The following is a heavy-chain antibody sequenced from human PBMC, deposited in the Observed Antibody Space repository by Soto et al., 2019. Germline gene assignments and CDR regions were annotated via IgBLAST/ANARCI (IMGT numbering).Heavy chain of an antibody. J-gene: IGHJ3*02. CDR3: TTDTPIQQWLVRDAFDI. D-gene: IGHD6-19*01. CDR1: GFTFSNAW. CDR2: IKSKTDGGTT. Sequence: GGSLRLSCAASGFTFSNAWMSWVRQAPGKGLEWVGRIKSKTDGGTTDYAAPVKGRFTISRDDSKNTLYLQMNSLKTEDTAVYYCTTDTPIQQWLVRDAFDIWGQGTMVTVSS. V-gene: IGHV3-15*01.